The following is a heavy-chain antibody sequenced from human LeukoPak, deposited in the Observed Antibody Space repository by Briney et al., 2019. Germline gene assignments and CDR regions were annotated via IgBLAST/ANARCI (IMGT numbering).Heavy chain of an antibody. D-gene: IGHD4-23*01. CDR1: GFTVSGNY. Sequence: PGGSLRLSCAVSGFTVSGNYMSWVRHAPGKGLEGVSLIYSGGTTYYADSVKGRFTISRDNSKNTLYLQRDSLRAEDTAVYYCARRAGGYSHPYDYWGQGILVTVSS. J-gene: IGHJ4*02. CDR2: IYSGGTT. V-gene: IGHV3-53*01. CDR3: ARRAGGYSHPYDY.